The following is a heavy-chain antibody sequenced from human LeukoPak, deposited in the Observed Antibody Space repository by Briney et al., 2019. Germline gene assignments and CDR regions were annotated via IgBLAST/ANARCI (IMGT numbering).Heavy chain of an antibody. Sequence: SETLSLTCTVSGGSISSHYWSWVRQPPGKGLEWIGYIYYSGSTNYNPSLKSRVTISVDTSKNQFSLKLSSVTAADTAVYYCARSAESIAAWGWFDPWGQGTLVTVSS. D-gene: IGHD6-6*01. V-gene: IGHV4-59*11. CDR1: GGSISSHY. CDR2: IYYSGST. CDR3: ARSAESIAAWGWFDP. J-gene: IGHJ5*02.